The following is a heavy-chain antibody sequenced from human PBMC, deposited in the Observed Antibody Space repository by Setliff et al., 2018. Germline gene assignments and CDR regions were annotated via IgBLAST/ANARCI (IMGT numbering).Heavy chain of an antibody. V-gene: IGHV5-51*01. CDR2: IYPGDSDT. Sequence: GESLKISCKGSGYSFTNYWIGWVRQMPGKGLEWMGIIYPGDSDTRYSPSFQGQVTISADKSISTAYLQWSSLKASDTAMYYCARAPNPNSANHSDYYYYMDVWGKGTTVTV. CDR1: GYSFTNYW. CDR3: ARAPNPNSANHSDYYYYMDV. D-gene: IGHD1-26*01. J-gene: IGHJ6*03.